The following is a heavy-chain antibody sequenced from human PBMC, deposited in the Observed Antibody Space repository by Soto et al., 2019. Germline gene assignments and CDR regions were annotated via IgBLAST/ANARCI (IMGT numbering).Heavy chain of an antibody. CDR3: ARSTPNFDWFFTFPERATEIDY. D-gene: IGHD3-9*01. Sequence: SETLSLTCTVSGGSISSSSDYWGWIRQPPGKGLEWIGSIYYSGSTYYNPSLKSRVTISVDTSKNQFSLKLSSVTAADTAVYYCARSTPNFDWFFTFPERATEIDYWGQGTLVTVSS. J-gene: IGHJ4*02. CDR1: GGSISSSSDY. CDR2: IYYSGST. V-gene: IGHV4-39*01.